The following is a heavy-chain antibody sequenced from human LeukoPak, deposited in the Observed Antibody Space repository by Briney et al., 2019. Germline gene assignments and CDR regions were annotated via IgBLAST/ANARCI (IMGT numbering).Heavy chain of an antibody. J-gene: IGHJ4*02. D-gene: IGHD3-3*01. CDR3: ARFWSGYYDY. Sequence: PGGSLRLSCAASGFTFSNYAMSWVRQAPGKGLEWVSVIYSGGSTYYADSVKGRFTISRDNSKNTLYLQMNSLRAEDTAVYYCARFWSGYYDYWGQGTLVTVSS. CDR1: GFTFSNYA. V-gene: IGHV3-66*02. CDR2: IYSGGST.